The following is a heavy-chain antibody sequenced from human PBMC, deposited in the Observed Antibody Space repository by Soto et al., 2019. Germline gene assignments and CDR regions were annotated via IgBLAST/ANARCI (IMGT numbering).Heavy chain of an antibody. J-gene: IGHJ5*02. V-gene: IGHV4-31*03. Sequence: SETLSLTCTVSGGSISSGGYYWSWIRQHPGKGLEWIGYIYYSGSTYYNPSLKSRVTISVDTSKNQFSLKLSSVTAADTAVYYCARVAYYDFWSDWFDPWGQGTLVTVSS. D-gene: IGHD3-3*01. CDR2: IYYSGST. CDR3: ARVAYYDFWSDWFDP. CDR1: GGSISSGGYY.